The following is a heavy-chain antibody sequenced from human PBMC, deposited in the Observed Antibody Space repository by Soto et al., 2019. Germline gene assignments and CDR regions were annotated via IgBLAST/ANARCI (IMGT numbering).Heavy chain of an antibody. J-gene: IGHJ5*02. CDR1: GYTFTSYG. D-gene: IGHD2-2*01. CDR2: ISAYNGNT. CDR3: AKGKISTSCCNWFDP. V-gene: IGHV1-18*01. Sequence: ASVKVSCKASGYTFTSYGISWVRQAPGQGLEWMGRISAYNGNTNYAQKLQGRVTMTTDTSTSTAYMELRSLRSDDTAVYYCAKGKISTSCCNWFDPWGQGTLVTVSS.